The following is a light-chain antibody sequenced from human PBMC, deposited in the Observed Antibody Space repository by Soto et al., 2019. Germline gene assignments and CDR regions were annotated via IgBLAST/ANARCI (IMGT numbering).Light chain of an antibody. Sequence: EVVMTQSPATLSVSPGEKVTLSCTASQGVSGNFAWYQQKPGQAPRLLIHGASTRATDIPARFSGSGSGTEFTLTITSLQSEDFAVYYCQQYHNWPPGLTFGGGTRVEIK. CDR2: GAS. V-gene: IGKV3-15*01. CDR1: QGVSGN. J-gene: IGKJ4*01. CDR3: QQYHNWPPGLT.